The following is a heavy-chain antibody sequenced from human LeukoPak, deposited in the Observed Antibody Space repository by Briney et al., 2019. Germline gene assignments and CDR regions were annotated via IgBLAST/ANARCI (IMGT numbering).Heavy chain of an antibody. CDR1: GGSISSGGYY. D-gene: IGHD4-17*01. Sequence: PSETLSLTCTVSGGSISSGGYYWSWIRQHPGKGLEWIGYIYYSGSTNYNPSLKSRVTIPVDTSKNQFSLKLSSVTAADTAVYYCARHDYGPYWYFDLWGRGTLVTVSS. V-gene: IGHV4-61*08. CDR3: ARHDYGPYWYFDL. CDR2: IYYSGST. J-gene: IGHJ2*01.